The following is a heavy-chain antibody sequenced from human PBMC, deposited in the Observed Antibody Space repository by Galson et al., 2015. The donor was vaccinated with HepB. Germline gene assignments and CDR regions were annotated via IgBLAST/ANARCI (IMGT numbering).Heavy chain of an antibody. CDR3: ARDLTYYDILTGSFVKYFDY. V-gene: IGHV3-74*01. Sequence: SLRLSCAASGFKFSSYNMHWVRQAPGKGLVWVSRINSDGSSTSYADSVKGRFTISRDNAKNTLYLQMNSLRAEDTAVYYCARDLTYYDILTGSFVKYFDYWGQGTLVTVSS. CDR2: INSDGSST. D-gene: IGHD3-9*01. CDR1: GFKFSSYN. J-gene: IGHJ4*02.